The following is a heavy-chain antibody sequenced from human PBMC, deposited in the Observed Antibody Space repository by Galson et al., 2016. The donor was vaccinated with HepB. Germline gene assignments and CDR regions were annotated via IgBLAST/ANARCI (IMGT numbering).Heavy chain of an antibody. V-gene: IGHV1-69*05. CDR1: GGTFSNYA. CDR3: ARSGKRMVVTAPIDYWGQGTTDTGGFTGTGYMELGRLRSGDTAVDYCARSGKRMVVTAPIDY. Sequence: SVKVSCKASGGTFSNYAITWVRQAPGQGLEWMGGIIPSFGTPTYAQKFQGRVTIVTGAFTDTGYMELSSLRSDDTAVYYCARSGKRMVVTAPIDYWGQGTTDTGGFTGTGYMELGRLRSGDTAVDYCARSGKRMVVTAPIDYWGQGTLVTVSS. D-gene: IGHD2-21*02. CDR2: IIPSFGTP. J-gene: IGHJ4*02.